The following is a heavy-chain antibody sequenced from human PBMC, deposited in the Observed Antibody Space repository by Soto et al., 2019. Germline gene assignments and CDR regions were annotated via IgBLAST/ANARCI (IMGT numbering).Heavy chain of an antibody. CDR3: ATYVNSAMAFDY. Sequence: XSVKVSCKAFGYTFTHYYIDWVRQAPGQGLEWMGIINPNGGITTYAQKFRAGFSMTRDTSTSTVYLELSSLRSEDSAVYYCATYVNSAMAFDYWGQGTLVTVSS. CDR2: INPNGGIT. CDR1: GYTFTHYY. V-gene: IGHV1-46*01. J-gene: IGHJ4*02. D-gene: IGHD5-18*01.